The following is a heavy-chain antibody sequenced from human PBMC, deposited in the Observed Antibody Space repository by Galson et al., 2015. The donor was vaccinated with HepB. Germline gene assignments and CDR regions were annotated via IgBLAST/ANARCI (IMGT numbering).Heavy chain of an antibody. V-gene: IGHV6-1*01. J-gene: IGHJ4*02. Sequence: CAISGDSVSSNSVAWSWIRQSPSRGLEWLGRTYYRSKWFNDYAVSVKSRITINPDTSKNQFSLQLNSVTPEDTAVYYCARDRGGCFDYWGQGTLVTVSS. CDR2: TYYRSKWFN. D-gene: IGHD3-16*01. CDR3: ARDRGGCFDY. CDR1: GDSVSSNSVA.